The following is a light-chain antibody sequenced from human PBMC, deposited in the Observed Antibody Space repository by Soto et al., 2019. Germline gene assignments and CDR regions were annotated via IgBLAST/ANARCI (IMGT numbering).Light chain of an antibody. J-gene: IGKJ4*01. Sequence: EIVLTKSPPTMSLSPGESATLSCGTSQSVSRNLAWYQQKPGQAPRLLIYDASQRATGIAARFSGSGSGTDFTLITRSLEPVDFSFYYCQNRSHWRAFGGGTKVEIK. CDR1: QSVSRN. V-gene: IGKV3-11*01. CDR3: QNRSHWRA. CDR2: DAS.